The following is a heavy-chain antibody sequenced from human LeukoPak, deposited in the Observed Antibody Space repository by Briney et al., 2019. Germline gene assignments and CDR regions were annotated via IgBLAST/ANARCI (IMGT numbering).Heavy chain of an antibody. CDR1: GGTFSSYA. J-gene: IGHJ4*02. D-gene: IGHD2-2*01. CDR3: AMSGVVPAAIGDY. V-gene: IGHV1-69*01. CDR2: IIPIFGTA. Sequence: GSSVTVSCKASGGTFSSYAISWVRQAPGQGLEWMGGIIPIFGTANYAQKFQGRVTITADESTSTAYMELSSLRSEDTAVYYCAMSGVVPAAIGDYWGQGTLVTVSS.